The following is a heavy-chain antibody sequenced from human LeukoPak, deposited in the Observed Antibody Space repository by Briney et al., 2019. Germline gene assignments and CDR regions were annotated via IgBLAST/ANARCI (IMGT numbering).Heavy chain of an antibody. Sequence: GGSLRLSCAASGFTFSSYAMSRVRQAPGKGLEWVSAISGSGGSTYYADSVKGRFTISRDNSKNTLYLQMNSLRAEDTAAYYCARALDYGGNARYYYYYYMDVWGKGTTVTVSS. D-gene: IGHD4-23*01. CDR2: ISGSGGST. CDR1: GFTFSSYA. CDR3: ARALDYGGNARYYYYYYMDV. V-gene: IGHV3-23*01. J-gene: IGHJ6*03.